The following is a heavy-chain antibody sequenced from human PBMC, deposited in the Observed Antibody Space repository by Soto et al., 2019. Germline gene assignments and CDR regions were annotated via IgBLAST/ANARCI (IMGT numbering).Heavy chain of an antibody. V-gene: IGHV4-4*02. CDR3: VRSEATALDY. Sequence: QVQLQESGPGLVKPSGTLSLTCSVSGNSMSSSNWWNWVRQPPGKGLEWIGEAHHSGRTNYNPSLKSRVTISVDSSQSIFSLKLASVTAADTAVYYCVRSEATALDYWGQGTLVTVSS. J-gene: IGHJ4*02. CDR1: GNSMSSSNW. CDR2: AHHSGRT.